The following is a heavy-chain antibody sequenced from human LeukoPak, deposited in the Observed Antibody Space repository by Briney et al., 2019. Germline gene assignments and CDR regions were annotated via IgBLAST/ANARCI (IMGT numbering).Heavy chain of an antibody. CDR2: ISSSSSCI. V-gene: IGHV3-21*01. J-gene: IGHJ4*02. Sequence: GGSLRLSCAASGFTFSSYSMNWVRQAPGKGLEWVSSISSSSSCIYYADSVKGRFTISRDNAKNSLYLQMNSLRAEDTAVYYCARVGSSGWGSLYNFDYWGQGTLVTVSS. CDR3: ARVGSSGWGSLYNFDY. D-gene: IGHD6-19*01. CDR1: GFTFSSYS.